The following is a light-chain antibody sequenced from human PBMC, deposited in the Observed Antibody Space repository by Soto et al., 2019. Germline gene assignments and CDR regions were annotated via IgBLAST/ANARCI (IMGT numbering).Light chain of an antibody. J-gene: IGKJ5*01. CDR1: QAIGND. Sequence: AIQMTQSPSSLSASVGDRVTITCRSGQAIGNDLAWFQQRPGKAPKLLIYAASGLQSGVPSRFSGSGSGTDFTLTISSLQPEDVATYYCQKYNSAPPFTFGQGTRLEIK. CDR3: QKYNSAPPFT. V-gene: IGKV1-6*01. CDR2: AAS.